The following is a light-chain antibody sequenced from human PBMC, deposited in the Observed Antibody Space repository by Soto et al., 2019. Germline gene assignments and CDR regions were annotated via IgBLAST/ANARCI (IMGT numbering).Light chain of an antibody. J-gene: IGLJ1*01. CDR1: SSDVGSYNL. V-gene: IGLV2-23*02. CDR2: EVS. Sequence: QSVLTQPASVSGSPGQSITISCTGTSSDVGSYNLVSWYQQHPGKAPKLMIYEVSKRPSGVSKRFSGSKSANTASLTSSGLQAEDEADYYCCSYAGSSTYVFGTGTKVTLL. CDR3: CSYAGSSTYV.